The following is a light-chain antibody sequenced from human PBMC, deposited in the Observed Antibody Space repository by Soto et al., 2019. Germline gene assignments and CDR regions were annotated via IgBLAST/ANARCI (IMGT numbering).Light chain of an antibody. Sequence: IVLTPSPATLSLSPGERATLSCRASQSVSRYLAWYQQKPGQAPRLLIYDASNRATGIPARFSGSGSGTEFTLTISSLQSEDFAVYYCQQYNNWPPITFGQGTRREIK. CDR2: DAS. V-gene: IGKV3-11*01. CDR3: QQYNNWPPIT. J-gene: IGKJ5*01. CDR1: QSVSRY.